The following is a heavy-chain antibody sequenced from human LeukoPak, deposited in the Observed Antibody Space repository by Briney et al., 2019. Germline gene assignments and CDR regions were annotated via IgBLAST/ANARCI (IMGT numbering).Heavy chain of an antibody. J-gene: IGHJ6*03. D-gene: IGHD5-18*01. CDR3: ARGGDFGYSYGGYYYMDV. V-gene: IGHV3-13*01. CDR1: GFTFSSDD. Sequence: GGSLRLSCAASGFTFSSDDMHWVRQATGKGLEWVSAIGTAGDTYYPGSVKGRFTISRENAKNSLYLQMNSLRAGDTAVYYCARGGDFGYSYGGYYYMDVWGKGTTVTVSS. CDR2: IGTAGDT.